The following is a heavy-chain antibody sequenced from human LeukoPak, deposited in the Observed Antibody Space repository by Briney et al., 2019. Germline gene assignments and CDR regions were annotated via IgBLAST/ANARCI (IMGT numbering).Heavy chain of an antibody. CDR2: IIPIFGTA. Sequence: ASVKVSCKASGGTFSSYAISWVRQAPGQGLEWMGGIIPIFGTANYAQKFQGRVTITADKSTSTAYMELSSLRSEDTAVYYCARVPLMGEVVVAATNPYYYYYMDVWGKGTTVTVSS. CDR1: GGTFSSYA. V-gene: IGHV1-69*06. D-gene: IGHD2-15*01. J-gene: IGHJ6*03. CDR3: ARVPLMGEVVVAATNPYYYYYMDV.